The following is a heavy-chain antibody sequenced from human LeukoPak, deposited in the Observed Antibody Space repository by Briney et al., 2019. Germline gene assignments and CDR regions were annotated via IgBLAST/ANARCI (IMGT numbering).Heavy chain of an antibody. CDR3: ARGWQRITMVRGVILGY. CDR1: GYTFTSYD. V-gene: IGHV1-8*01. D-gene: IGHD3-10*01. J-gene: IGHJ4*02. CDR2: MNPNSGNT. Sequence: ASVKVSCKASGYTFTSYDINWVRQATGQGLEWMGWMNPNSGNTGYAQKFQGRVTMTRNTSISTAYMELSSLRSEDTAVYYCARGWQRITMVRGVILGYWGQGTLVTVYS.